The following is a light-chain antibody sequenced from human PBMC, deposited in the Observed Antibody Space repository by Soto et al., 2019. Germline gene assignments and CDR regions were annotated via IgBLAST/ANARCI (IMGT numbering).Light chain of an antibody. CDR1: SSDVGGYNY. CDR3: ASYGGNCVI. V-gene: IGLV2-8*01. Sequence: QSALTQPPSASGSPGQSVTISCTGTSSDVGGYNYVSWFQQNPGKAPKLIIYEVTKRPSGVPDRFSGSKSGNTASLTVSGLQDEDEADYYCASYGGNCVIFGGGTKVTVL. CDR2: EVT. J-gene: IGLJ2*01.